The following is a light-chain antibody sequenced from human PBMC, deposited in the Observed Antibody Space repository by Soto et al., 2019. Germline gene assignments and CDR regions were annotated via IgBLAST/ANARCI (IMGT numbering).Light chain of an antibody. CDR3: QQHDILPIT. CDR2: GAS. J-gene: IGKJ5*01. CDR1: QSVSSSY. Sequence: EIVLAQSPGTLSLSPGERATLSCRASQSVSSSYLAWYQQKPGQAARLLIYGASSRATGIPDRFSGSGSGTDFTLTISRLEPEDFALYYCQQHDILPITFGQGTRLEIK. V-gene: IGKV3-20*01.